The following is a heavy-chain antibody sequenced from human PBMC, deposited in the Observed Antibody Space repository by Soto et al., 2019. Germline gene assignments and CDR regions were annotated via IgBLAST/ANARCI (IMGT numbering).Heavy chain of an antibody. Sequence: QLQLQESGPGLVKPSETLSLTCTVSGGSISSSSYYWGWIRQPPGKGREWIGSIYYSGSTYYNPSLKSRVTISVDTSKNQFSLKLSSVTAADTAVYYCARMRAAAGTLDWYFDLWGRGTLVTVSS. CDR1: GGSISSSSYY. CDR2: IYYSGST. V-gene: IGHV4-39*01. D-gene: IGHD6-13*01. CDR3: ARMRAAAGTLDWYFDL. J-gene: IGHJ2*01.